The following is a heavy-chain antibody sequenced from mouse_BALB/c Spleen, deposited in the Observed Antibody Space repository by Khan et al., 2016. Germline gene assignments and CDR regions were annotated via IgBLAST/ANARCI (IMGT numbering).Heavy chain of an antibody. Sequence: EVELVESGGGLVKPGGSLKLSCAASGFTFSSYAMSWVRQTPEKRLEWVASISSGGSTYYPDSVKGRFTISRDNARNILTLQMSSLRSEDTALYYCAREDYGNYGDYFDYWGQGTTLTVSS. CDR3: AREDYGNYGDYFDY. V-gene: IGHV5-6-5*01. CDR1: GFTFSSYA. CDR2: ISSGGST. D-gene: IGHD2-1*01. J-gene: IGHJ2*01.